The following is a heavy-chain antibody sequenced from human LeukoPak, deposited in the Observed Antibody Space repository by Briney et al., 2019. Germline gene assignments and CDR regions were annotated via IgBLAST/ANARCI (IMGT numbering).Heavy chain of an antibody. Sequence: SQTLSLTCVIPGDSVSHNVAVWNWIRQSPSRGLEWLGRTYYRSKWHNHYAVSMESRITISPDTSKNQFYLQLDSVTPEDTAVYYCARDAVGASLFEYWGQGTLVTVSS. J-gene: IGHJ4*02. CDR1: GDSVSHNVAV. CDR2: TYYRSKWHN. CDR3: ARDAVGASLFEY. V-gene: IGHV6-1*01. D-gene: IGHD1-26*01.